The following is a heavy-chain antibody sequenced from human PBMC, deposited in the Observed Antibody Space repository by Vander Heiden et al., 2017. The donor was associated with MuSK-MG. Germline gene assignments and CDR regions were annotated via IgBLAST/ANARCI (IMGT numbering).Heavy chain of an antibody. CDR3: ARPYYDFWTTYSSEAFDI. CDR1: GFPFSSYS. CDR2: ISTDSNSI. D-gene: IGHD3-3*01. Sequence: EVQLVESGGGLVQPGGSLRLSCAASGFPFSSYSMNWVRQAPGKGLEWLSYISTDSNSIYYADSVEGRVTVSRDNAKSSLFLELNNLRAEDTAVYYCARPYYDFWTTYSSEAFDIWGQGTVVNVS. V-gene: IGHV3-48*01. J-gene: IGHJ3*02.